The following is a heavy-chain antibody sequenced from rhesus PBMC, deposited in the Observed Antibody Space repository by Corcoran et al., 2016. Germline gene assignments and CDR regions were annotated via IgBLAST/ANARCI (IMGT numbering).Heavy chain of an antibody. CDR1: GLTFSDYY. Sequence: EVQLVESGGGLVQPGGALRVSCEASGLTFSDYYMQWVRQAQGKGREWGGFIRDKAKGGTAEYAASVKGRVTISRDDSKSIASLQMNSLKIEDTAVYYCTRRRAAAGTAGADYWGQGVLVTVSS. D-gene: IGHD6-31*01. CDR2: IRDKAKGGTA. J-gene: IGHJ4*01. V-gene: IGHV3-116*01. CDR3: TRRRAAAGTAGADY.